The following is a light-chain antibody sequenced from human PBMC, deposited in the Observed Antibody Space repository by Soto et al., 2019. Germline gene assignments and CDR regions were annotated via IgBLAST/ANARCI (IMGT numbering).Light chain of an antibody. J-gene: IGLJ1*01. Sequence: QSVLTQPPSVSGAPGQRVTISCTGSGSNIGAGYDVHWYQHRPGTAPKLLVFGDSHRPSGVPDRFSGSKSGTSASLAITGLQAEDEGDYYCQSYDSTLDARYVFGTWTKLTVL. CDR3: QSYDSTLDARYV. CDR2: GDS. CDR1: GSNIGAGYD. V-gene: IGLV1-40*01.